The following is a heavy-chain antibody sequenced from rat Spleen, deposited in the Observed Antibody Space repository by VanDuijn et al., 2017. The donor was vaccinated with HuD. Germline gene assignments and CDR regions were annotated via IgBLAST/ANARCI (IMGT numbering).Heavy chain of an antibody. V-gene: IGHV5-29*01. CDR1: RFTFSDYY. CDR3: ARRHNGYTDYVDY. D-gene: IGHD1-4*01. CDR2: INYDGSTT. Sequence: EVQLVESDGGLVQPGRSLKLSCAASRFTFSDYYMAWVRQAPTKGLEWVATINYDGSTTYYRDSVKGRFTFSRDNAKSTLSLQMDSLRSEDTATYYCARRHNGYTDYVDYWGQGVMVTVSS. J-gene: IGHJ2*01.